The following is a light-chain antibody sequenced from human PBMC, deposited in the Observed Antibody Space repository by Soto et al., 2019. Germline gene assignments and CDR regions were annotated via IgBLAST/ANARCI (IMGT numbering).Light chain of an antibody. CDR2: NNI. CDR3: QSYDTMLSGPGV. J-gene: IGLJ2*01. CDR1: SFNIGAGYD. Sequence: QSVLTQSPSVSGAPGQRVTISCTGSSFNIGAGYDVHWYQQLPGTAPKLLIYNNINRPSGVPDRFSGSKSGTSASLAITGLQPEDEADYYCQSYDTMLSGPGVFGGGTKLTVL. V-gene: IGLV1-40*01.